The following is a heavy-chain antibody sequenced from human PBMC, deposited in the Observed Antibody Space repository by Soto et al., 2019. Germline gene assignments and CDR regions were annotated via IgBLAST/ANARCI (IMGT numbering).Heavy chain of an antibody. J-gene: IGHJ5*02. D-gene: IGHD3-10*01. V-gene: IGHV1-69*06. CDR3: ARPLRLRRFGGPRGTAFDP. CDR1: GGTFSSYA. CDR2: IIPIFGTA. Sequence: QVQLVQSGAEVKKPGSSVKVSCKASGGTFSSYAISWVRQAPGQGLEWMGGIIPIFGTANYAQTFQGRVTITADKSTSTAYMELSSLRSEDTAVYYCARPLRLRRFGGPRGTAFDPWGQGTLVTVSS.